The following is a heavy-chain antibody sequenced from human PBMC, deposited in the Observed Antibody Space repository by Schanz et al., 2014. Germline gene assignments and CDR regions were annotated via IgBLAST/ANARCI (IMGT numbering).Heavy chain of an antibody. CDR2: ISSSGSYI. D-gene: IGHD4-17*01. Sequence: EVQLVESGGGLVQPGGSLRLSCAASGFTVSSNYMNWVRQAPGKGLEWVSSISSSGSYIYFPDSVKGRFTISRDNAKNSLYLQMNSLRAEDTAVYYCARVRAYDSGAEAHGMDVWGHGTTVTFSS. CDR1: GFTVSSNY. J-gene: IGHJ6*02. CDR3: ARVRAYDSGAEAHGMDV. V-gene: IGHV3-21*01.